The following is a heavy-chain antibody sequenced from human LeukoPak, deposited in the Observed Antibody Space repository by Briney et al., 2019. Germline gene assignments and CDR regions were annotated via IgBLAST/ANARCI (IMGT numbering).Heavy chain of an antibody. CDR2: INEDGSTT. J-gene: IGHJ4*02. V-gene: IGHV3-74*01. CDR1: GFTFSSNW. Sequence: GGSLRLSCAASGFTFSSNWMHWVRQAPGKGLVWVSRINEDGSTTNYADSVKGRSTIFRDNAKNTLYLQMNRLRAEDTAVYYCVRDLGGRSGHWGQGTLVTVSS. CDR3: VRDLGGRSGH. D-gene: IGHD1-26*01.